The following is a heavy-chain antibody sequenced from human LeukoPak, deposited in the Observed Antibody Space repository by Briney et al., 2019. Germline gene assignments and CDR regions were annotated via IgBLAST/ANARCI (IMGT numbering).Heavy chain of an antibody. CDR3: AKDRRARYYDLGYYMDV. D-gene: IGHD3-3*01. CDR2: ISGSGGST. J-gene: IGHJ6*03. CDR1: GLTFSSYA. V-gene: IGHV3-23*01. Sequence: PGGSLRLSCAASGLTFSSYAMSWVRQAPGKGLEWVSAISGSGGSTYYADSVKGRFTISRDNSKNTLYLQMNSLRAEDTAVYYCAKDRRARYYDLGYYMDVWGKGTTVTVSS.